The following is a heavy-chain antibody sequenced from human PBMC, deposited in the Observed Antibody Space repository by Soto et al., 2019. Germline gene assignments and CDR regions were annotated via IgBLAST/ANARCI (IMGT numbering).Heavy chain of an antibody. Sequence: QVQLQQWGAGLLKPSETLSLTCAVYGGSFSGYYWSWIRQPPGKGLEWSGEINHSGSTNYNPSLKSRVTISVNTSENQFSLKLSSVTAADTAVYYCARGSPTVNTLFRHYYYKDVWAKGTTVTVSS. CDR2: INHSGST. V-gene: IGHV4-34*01. CDR3: ARGSPTVNTLFRHYYYKDV. J-gene: IGHJ6*03. D-gene: IGHD4-17*01. CDR1: GGSFSGYY.